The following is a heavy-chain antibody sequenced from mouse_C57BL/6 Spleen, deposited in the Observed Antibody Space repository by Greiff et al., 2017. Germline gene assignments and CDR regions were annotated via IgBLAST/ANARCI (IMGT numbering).Heavy chain of an antibody. D-gene: IGHD2-2*01. CDR1: GFTFSSYG. Sequence: EVQLVESGGDLVKPGGSLKLCYAASGFTFSSYGMSWVRQTPDKRLEWVATISSGGSYTYYPDSVKGRFTISRDNANNTLYLQMSSLKSEDTAMYYCARHTASTMVTTDYYAIDYWAQGTSVTVSS. CDR3: ARHTASTMVTTDYYAIDY. J-gene: IGHJ4*01. CDR2: ISSGGSYT. V-gene: IGHV5-6*01.